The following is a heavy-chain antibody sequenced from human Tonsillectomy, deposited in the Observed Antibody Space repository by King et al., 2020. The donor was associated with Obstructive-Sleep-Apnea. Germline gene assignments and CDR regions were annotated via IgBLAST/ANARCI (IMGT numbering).Heavy chain of an antibody. J-gene: IGHJ5*02. D-gene: IGHD3-3*01. CDR1: GFTFSSYA. Sequence: VQLVESGGGLVQPGGSLRLSCAASGFTFSSYAMSWVRQAPGKGLEWVSAISGSGGSTYYADSVKGRFTNSRDNSKNTLYLQMNSLRAEDTAVYYCALGGITIFGVVIIPLDPWGQGTLVTVSS. CDR3: ALGGITIFGVVIIPLDP. V-gene: IGHV3-23*04. CDR2: ISGSGGST.